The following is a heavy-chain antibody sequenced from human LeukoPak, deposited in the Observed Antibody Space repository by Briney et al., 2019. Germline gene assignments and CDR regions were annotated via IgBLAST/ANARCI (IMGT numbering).Heavy chain of an antibody. CDR2: ISSSSRYK. D-gene: IGHD3-10*02. CDR3: ADPGITMIGGV. V-gene: IGHV3-21*01. CDR1: GFIFSSYS. J-gene: IGHJ6*04. Sequence: GGSLRLSCAASGFIFSSYSMNWLRQAPGKGLEWVSSISSSSRYKHYADSVKGRFTISRDIAKNSLDLQMNSLRAEDTAVYYCADPGITMIGGVWGKGTTVTISS.